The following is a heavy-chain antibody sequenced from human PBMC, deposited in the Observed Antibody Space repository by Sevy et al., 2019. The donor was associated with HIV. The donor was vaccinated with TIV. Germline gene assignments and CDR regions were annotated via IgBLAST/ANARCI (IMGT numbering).Heavy chain of an antibody. D-gene: IGHD3-3*01. CDR1: GFTFSSYS. Sequence: GGSLRLSCAASGFTFSSYSMNWVRQAPGKGLEWVSSISSSSSHIYYADSVKGRFTISRDNAKNSLYLQMNSLRAEDTAVYYCARDYDFWSGYFAFDPWGQGTLVTVSS. CDR3: ARDYDFWSGYFAFDP. CDR2: ISSSSSHI. V-gene: IGHV3-21*01. J-gene: IGHJ5*02.